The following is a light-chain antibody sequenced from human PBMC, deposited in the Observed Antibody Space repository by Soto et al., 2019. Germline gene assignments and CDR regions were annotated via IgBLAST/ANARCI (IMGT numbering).Light chain of an antibody. V-gene: IGLV2-14*01. Sequence: QSALTQPASASGSPGQAITISCTGTSSDVGGYNYVSLYQQHPGKAPKLMIYEVSNRPSGISNRFSGSKSGNSASLTISGLQAEDEADYYCSSYTSSSTSAVFGTGTKVTVL. CDR1: SSDVGGYNY. J-gene: IGLJ1*01. CDR2: EVS. CDR3: SSYTSSSTSAV.